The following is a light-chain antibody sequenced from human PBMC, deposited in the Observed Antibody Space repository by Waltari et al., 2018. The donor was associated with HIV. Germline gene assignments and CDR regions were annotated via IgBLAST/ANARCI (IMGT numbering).Light chain of an antibody. Sequence: QSALTQPPSASGSPGQSVTLSCTGTNSDIGTYAYVSWYQQPPGKAPKLVISDVTKRPSGVSDRVSGSKSGNTAFLTVSGLQAEDEADYYCNSFANRDGFYVLFGGGTRLTVL. CDR2: DVT. CDR3: NSFANRDGFYVL. J-gene: IGLJ2*01. V-gene: IGLV2-8*01. CDR1: NSDIGTYAY.